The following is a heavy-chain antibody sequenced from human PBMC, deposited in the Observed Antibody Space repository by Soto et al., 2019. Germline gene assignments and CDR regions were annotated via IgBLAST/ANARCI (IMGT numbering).Heavy chain of an antibody. CDR1: GFSCSSYW. V-gene: IGHV3-23*01. D-gene: IGHD2-15*01. J-gene: IGHJ4*02. CDR2: ISGSGAST. CDR3: AKDSNRYGSGGSCSPLDY. Sequence: GGSLRLSCAASGFSCSSYWMSCVRQAPGRGLEWVASISGSGASTYYADSVKGRFTISRDNSKNTLCLQMNSLRAEDTAVYYCAKDSNRYGSGGSCSPLDYWGQGTVVTVSS.